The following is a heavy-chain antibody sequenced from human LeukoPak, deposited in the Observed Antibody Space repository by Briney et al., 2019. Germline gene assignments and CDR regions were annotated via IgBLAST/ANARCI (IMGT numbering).Heavy chain of an antibody. CDR2: ISYDGSNK. J-gene: IGHJ4*02. CDR3: ARGVGSSELYYFDY. CDR1: GFTFSSYG. V-gene: IGHV3-30*03. D-gene: IGHD6-6*01. Sequence: GGSLRLSCAASGFTFSSYGMHWVRQAPGKGLEWVAVISYDGSNKYYADSMKGRFTISRDNSKNTLYLQMNSLRAADAAVYYCARGVGSSELYYFDYWGQGTLVTVSS.